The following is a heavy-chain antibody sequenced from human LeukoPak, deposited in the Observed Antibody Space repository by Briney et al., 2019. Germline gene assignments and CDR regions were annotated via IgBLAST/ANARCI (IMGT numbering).Heavy chain of an antibody. D-gene: IGHD5-12*01. CDR3: ARLRGSSAYTNVPTRYYYYYMDV. CDR2: IYTSGST. V-gene: IGHV4-4*07. CDR1: GGSISSYY. J-gene: IGHJ6*03. Sequence: SETLSLTCTVSGGSISSYYWSWIRQPAGKGLEWIGRIYTSGSTNYNPSLKSRVTISVDTSKKQFSLRLSSVTAADTAVYYCARLRGSSAYTNVPTRYYYYYMDVWDRGTTVTVSS.